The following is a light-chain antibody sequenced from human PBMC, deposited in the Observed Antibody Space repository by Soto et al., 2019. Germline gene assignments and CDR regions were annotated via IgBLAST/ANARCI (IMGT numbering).Light chain of an antibody. J-gene: IGLJ2*01. CDR2: DVS. CDR3: CSYAGSYTKV. CDR1: SSDVGGYNY. Sequence: QSALTQPRSVSGSPGQSVTISCTGTSSDVGGYNYVSWYQQLPGKAPKLMIYDVSKRPSGVADRFSGSKSGNTASLTISGLQAEDEADYYCCSYAGSYTKVFGGGTQLTVL. V-gene: IGLV2-11*01.